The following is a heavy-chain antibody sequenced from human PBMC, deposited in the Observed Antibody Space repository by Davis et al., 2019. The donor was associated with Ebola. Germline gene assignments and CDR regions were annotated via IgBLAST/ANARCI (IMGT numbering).Heavy chain of an antibody. Sequence: ASVKVSCKASGYTFSNYAISWVRQAPGQGLEWMGWITIYNGIRNYAQKFQGRVTMTRNTSISTAYLEVSSLRSEDTAVYYCARLHSASYSSDPWGQGTLVTVSS. D-gene: IGHD1-26*01. J-gene: IGHJ5*02. CDR3: ARLHSASYSSDP. CDR2: ITIYNGIR. V-gene: IGHV1-18*01. CDR1: GYTFSNYA.